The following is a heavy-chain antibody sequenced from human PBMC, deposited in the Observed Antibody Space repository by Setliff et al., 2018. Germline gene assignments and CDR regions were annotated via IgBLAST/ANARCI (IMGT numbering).Heavy chain of an antibody. Sequence: ASVKVSCKASGYTFTDSFIHWVRQAPGQGFEWLRWINPNRDDTKYAQKFQHRILMAKDTSLNTVYVELSSLRSDDTATYYCARDGSAFFYQNWGQGSLVTVSS. CDR1: GYTFTDSF. CDR2: INPNRDDT. CDR3: ARDGSAFFYQN. D-gene: IGHD1-26*01. V-gene: IGHV1-2*02. J-gene: IGHJ4*02.